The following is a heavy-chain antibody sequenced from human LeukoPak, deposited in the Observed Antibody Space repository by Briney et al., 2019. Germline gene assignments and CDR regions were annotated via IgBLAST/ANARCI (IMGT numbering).Heavy chain of an antibody. CDR3: ARAFENVECLGY. D-gene: IGHD3-3*01. CDR1: GFTFSSYA. Sequence: GGSLRLSCAASGFTFSSYAMHWVRQAPGQGLEWMGWINPNSGGTNYAQKFQGRVTMTRDTSISTAYMELSRLRSDDTAVYYCARAFENVECLGYWGQGTLVTVSS. J-gene: IGHJ4*02. CDR2: INPNSGGT. V-gene: IGHV1-2*02.